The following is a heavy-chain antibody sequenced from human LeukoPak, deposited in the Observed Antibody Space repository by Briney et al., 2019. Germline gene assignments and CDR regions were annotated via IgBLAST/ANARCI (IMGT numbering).Heavy chain of an antibody. D-gene: IGHD3-22*01. J-gene: IGHJ2*01. CDR3: AKGNAMIVVVKSRWYFDL. CDR2: ISGSGGST. V-gene: IGHV3-23*01. CDR1: GFTFSSYG. Sequence: GGSLRLSCAASGFTFSSYGMSWVRQAPGKGLERVSAISGSGGSTYYADSVKGRFTISRDNSKNTLYLQMNSLRAEDTAVYYCAKGNAMIVVVKSRWYFDLWGRGTLVTVSS.